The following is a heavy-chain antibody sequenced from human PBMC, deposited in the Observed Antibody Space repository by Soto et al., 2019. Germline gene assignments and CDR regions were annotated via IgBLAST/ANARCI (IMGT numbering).Heavy chain of an antibody. CDR2: ISYDGSNK. CDR1: GFTFSSYA. Sequence: QVQLVESGGGVVQPGRSLRLSCAASGFTFSSYAMHWVRQAPGKGLEWVAVISYDGSNKYYADSVKGRFTISRDNSKNTLYLQMNSLRAEDTAVYYCARGRGIQLWYFDYWGQGTLVTVS. D-gene: IGHD5-18*01. CDR3: ARGRGIQLWYFDY. J-gene: IGHJ4*02. V-gene: IGHV3-30-3*01.